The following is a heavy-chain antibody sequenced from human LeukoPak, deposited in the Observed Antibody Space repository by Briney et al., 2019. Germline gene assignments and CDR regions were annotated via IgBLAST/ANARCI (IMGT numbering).Heavy chain of an antibody. CDR1: GFTFSGYA. J-gene: IGHJ4*02. CDR2: IWYDGSNK. V-gene: IGHV3-33*01. Sequence: GGSLRLSCAASGFTFSGYAMHWVRQAPGKGLEWVALIWYDGSNKYYADSVKGRFSISRDSSKKTLYLQMNSLRAEDTAVYYCARDSTLRHFDYWDQGTLVTVSS. CDR3: ARDSTLRHFDY. D-gene: IGHD5-12*01.